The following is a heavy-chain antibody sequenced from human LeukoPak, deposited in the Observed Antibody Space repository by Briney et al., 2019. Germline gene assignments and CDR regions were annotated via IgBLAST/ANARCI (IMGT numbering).Heavy chain of an antibody. Sequence: GGSLRLSRAASGFVLSNFWMSWVRQAPAKGLEWVANIKQDAGERYNVDSVRGRFTNSRDNAKNSLYLRMNGRRAEDTAVYYCAKRDYVDSTTYAPLFDYWGQGTLVTVSS. CDR1: GFVLSNFW. CDR3: AKRDYVDSTTYAPLFDY. CDR2: IKQDAGER. V-gene: IGHV3-7*03. D-gene: IGHD2/OR15-2a*01. J-gene: IGHJ4*02.